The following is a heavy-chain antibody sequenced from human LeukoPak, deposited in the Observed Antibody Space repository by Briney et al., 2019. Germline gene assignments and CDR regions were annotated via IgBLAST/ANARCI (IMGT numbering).Heavy chain of an antibody. CDR2: ITSKGDGGTT. V-gene: IGHV3-15*01. Sequence: GGSLRLSCAASGFTLSDAYMTWVRQTPGKGLEWVGRITSKGDGGTTHYAAPVKGRFIISRDDSKGTLYLQLNSLRTDDTAVYYCLAQYYFDYWGRGTLVTVSS. CDR3: LAQYYFDY. CDR1: GFTLSDAY. J-gene: IGHJ4*02. D-gene: IGHD5-24*01.